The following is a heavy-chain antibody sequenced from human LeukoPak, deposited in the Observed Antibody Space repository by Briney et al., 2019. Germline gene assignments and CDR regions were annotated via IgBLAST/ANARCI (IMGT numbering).Heavy chain of an antibody. CDR3: ARSEVVPAATRPSYYYGMDV. D-gene: IGHD2-2*01. CDR1: GGSISSGSYY. V-gene: IGHV4-61*02. J-gene: IGHJ6*02. Sequence: SQTLSLTCTVSGGSISSGSYYWGWIRQPAGKGLEWIGRIYTSGSTNYNPSLKSRVTISVDTSKNQFSLKLSSVTAADTAVYYCARSEVVPAATRPSYYYGMDVWGQGTTVTVSS. CDR2: IYTSGST.